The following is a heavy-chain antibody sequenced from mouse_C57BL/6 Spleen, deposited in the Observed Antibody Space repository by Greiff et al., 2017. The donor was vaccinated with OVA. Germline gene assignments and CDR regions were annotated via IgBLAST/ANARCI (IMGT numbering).Heavy chain of an antibody. D-gene: IGHD2-4*01. Sequence: VQLQQSGPELVKPGASVKISCKASGYAFSSSWMNWVKQRPGKGLEWIGRIYPGDGDTNYNGKFKGKATLTADKSSSTAYMQLSSLTSEDSAVYFCARVDYDYDGFDDWGQGTTLTVSS. J-gene: IGHJ2*01. CDR3: ARVDYDYDGFDD. V-gene: IGHV1-82*01. CDR1: GYAFSSSW. CDR2: IYPGDGDT.